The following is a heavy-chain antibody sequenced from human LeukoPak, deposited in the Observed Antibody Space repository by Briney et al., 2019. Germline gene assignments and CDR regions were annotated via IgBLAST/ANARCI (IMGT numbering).Heavy chain of an antibody. V-gene: IGHV3-23*01. D-gene: IGHD2-15*01. CDR2: IGGGGSNT. CDR3: AKAGYCGDGTCLKFES. CDR1: GFIFSKYA. Sequence: PGGSLRLACAASGFIFSKYAMSWVRQAPGKGLDCVSAIGGGGSNTCHADSVKGRLTTSIDNSKNTLYLQMNRLRAEDTAIYYCAKAGYCGDGTCLKFESWGQGTLVTVSS. J-gene: IGHJ4*02.